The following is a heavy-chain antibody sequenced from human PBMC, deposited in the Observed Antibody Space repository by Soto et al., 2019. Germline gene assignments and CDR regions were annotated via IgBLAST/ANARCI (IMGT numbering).Heavy chain of an antibody. J-gene: IGHJ4*02. CDR2: INAGNGNT. CDR1: GYIFTSYA. V-gene: IGHV1-3*01. CDR3: AREGYGDYWFDY. D-gene: IGHD4-17*01. Sequence: ASVKVSCKASGYIFTSYAIHWVRQAPGQRLEWMGWINAGNGNTKYLQKFQDRVTITRDTSANIAYMDLSSLGSEDTAVYYCAREGYGDYWFDYWGQGTLVTVSS.